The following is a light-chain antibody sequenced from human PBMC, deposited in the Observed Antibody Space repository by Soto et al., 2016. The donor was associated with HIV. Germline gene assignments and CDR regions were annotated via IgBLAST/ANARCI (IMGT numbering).Light chain of an antibody. CDR3: QQYNSYPWT. J-gene: IGKJ1*01. CDR1: QSINKW. Sequence: DIQMTQSPSSLSASIGDRVTITCRASQSINKWLAWYQQKPGKAPNLLIYKASTSQSGVLSTFSGSGSGTEFTLIISSLQPDDFATYYCQQYNSYPWTFGQGTKVEIK. CDR2: KAS. V-gene: IGKV1-5*03.